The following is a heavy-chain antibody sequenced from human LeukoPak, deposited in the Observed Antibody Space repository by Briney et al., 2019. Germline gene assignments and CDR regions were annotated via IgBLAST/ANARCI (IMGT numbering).Heavy chain of an antibody. CDR3: AMALDY. J-gene: IGHJ4*02. CDR1: GFTVSSNY. CDR2: IYSGGST. V-gene: IGHV3-53*01. Sequence: GGSLRLSCAVSGFTVSSNYMSWVRQAPGKGLEWVSVIYSGGSTYYADSVKGRFTISRDNSKNTLYLQMDRLRVEDTAVYYCAMALDYWGQGTLVTVSS.